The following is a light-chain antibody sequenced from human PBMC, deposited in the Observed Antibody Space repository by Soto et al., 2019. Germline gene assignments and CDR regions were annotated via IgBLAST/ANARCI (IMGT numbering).Light chain of an antibody. CDR2: AAS. Sequence: EIVLTQFPGTLSLSPGDRATLSCRASQTVSSSYLGWYQQKPGQAPRLLIYAASSRATGIPDRFSCSGSGTDSNHTISRLEPEDFSVYYCQHHDTSPPGFTFGPRTKVDVK. J-gene: IGKJ3*01. CDR1: QTVSSSY. CDR3: QHHDTSPPGFT. V-gene: IGKV3-20*01.